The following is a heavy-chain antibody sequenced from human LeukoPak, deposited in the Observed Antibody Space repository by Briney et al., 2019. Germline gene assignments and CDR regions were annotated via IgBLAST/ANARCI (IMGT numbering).Heavy chain of an antibody. J-gene: IGHJ4*02. Sequence: KTTETLSLTCTVSVDSISSSSDYRGWFRQPPGKGLEWIGSIYYSGSTYYNPSLKSRVTISVDTSKNQFSLKLSSVTAADTAVYYCARNMPSGDYWGQGTLVTVSS. D-gene: IGHD2-2*01. CDR1: VDSISSSSDY. CDR3: ARNMPSGDY. V-gene: IGHV4-39*01. CDR2: IYYSGST.